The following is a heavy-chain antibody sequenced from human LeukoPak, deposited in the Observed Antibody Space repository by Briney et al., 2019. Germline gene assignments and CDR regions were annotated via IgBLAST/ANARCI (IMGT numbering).Heavy chain of an antibody. Sequence: PSETLSLTCTVSGNSISSYYWSWIRQPPGKGLEWIGEINHSGSTNYNPSLKSRVTISVDTSKNQFSLKLSSVTAADTAVYYCARVLGMEWGYYFDYWGQGTLVTVSS. CDR3: ARVLGMEWGYYFDY. CDR1: GNSISSYY. D-gene: IGHD1-1*01. V-gene: IGHV4-34*01. CDR2: INHSGST. J-gene: IGHJ4*02.